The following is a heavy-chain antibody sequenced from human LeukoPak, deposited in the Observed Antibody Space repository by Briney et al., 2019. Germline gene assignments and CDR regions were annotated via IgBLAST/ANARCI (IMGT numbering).Heavy chain of an antibody. CDR1: GFTFSNAW. V-gene: IGHV3-30*02. J-gene: IGHJ4*02. CDR3: AKEDSNSGYNFDY. CDR2: IQYDGSNK. Sequence: GGSLRLSCAASGFTFSNAWMSWVRQAPGKGLEWVAFIQYDGSNKYYADSVKGRFTISRDNSKNTLFLQMNSLRVEDTAVYYCAKEDSNSGYNFDYWGQGTLVTVSS. D-gene: IGHD3-22*01.